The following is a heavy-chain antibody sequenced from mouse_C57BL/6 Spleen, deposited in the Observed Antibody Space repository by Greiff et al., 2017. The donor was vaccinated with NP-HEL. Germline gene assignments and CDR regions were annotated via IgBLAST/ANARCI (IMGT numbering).Heavy chain of an antibody. CDR2: ISSGGSYT. V-gene: IGHV5-6*01. D-gene: IGHD1-1*01. J-gene: IGHJ4*01. CDR3: ARQIYYGSSPGAMDY. CDR1: GFTFSSYG. Sequence: EVKLMESGGDLVKPGGSLKLSCAASGFTFSSYGMSWVRQTPDKRLEWVATISSGGSYTYYPDSVKGRFTISRDNAKNTLYLQMSSLKSEDTAMYYCARQIYYGSSPGAMDYWGQGTSVTVSS.